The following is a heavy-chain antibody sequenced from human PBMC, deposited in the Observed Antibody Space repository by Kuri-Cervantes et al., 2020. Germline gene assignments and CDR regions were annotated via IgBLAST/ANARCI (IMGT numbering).Heavy chain of an antibody. D-gene: IGHD1-26*01. V-gene: IGHV3-21*01. CDR3: ARDQGVAGATLLDY. CDR2: ITGSSSYI. CDR1: GFTFGSYT. J-gene: IGHJ4*02. Sequence: GESLKISCAASGFTFGSYTMNWVRQAPGKGLEWVSSITGSSSYIYYADSVKGRFTISRDNAKNSLYLQMNSLRAEDTAVYYCARDQGVAGATLLDYWGQGALVTVSS.